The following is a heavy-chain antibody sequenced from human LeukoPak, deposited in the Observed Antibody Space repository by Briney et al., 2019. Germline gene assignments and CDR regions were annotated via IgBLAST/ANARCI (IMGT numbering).Heavy chain of an antibody. CDR2: ISSSGSTI. V-gene: IGHV3-11*01. D-gene: IGHD2-8*01. CDR3: ARLNIVLMAYWFDP. CDR1: GFTFSDNY. J-gene: IGHJ5*02. Sequence: PGGSLRLSCAASGFTFSDNYMSWIRQAPGKGLEGVSSISSSGSTIYYADPVRGRFTISRDNAKNSLYLQMNSLRAEDTAVYYCARLNIVLMAYWFDPWGQGTLVTVSS.